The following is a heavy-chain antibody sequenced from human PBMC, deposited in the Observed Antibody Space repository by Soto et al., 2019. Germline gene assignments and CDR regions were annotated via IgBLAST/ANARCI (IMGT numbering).Heavy chain of an antibody. CDR3: AREDGHEAGLDY. D-gene: IGHD6-19*01. Sequence: KASETLSLTCTVTGDSISSRSYYSGWIRQPPGKGLEWIGSIYYSGSTYNNPSLRSRVSMSIDTSKDQFSLKLSSVTAADTAVYYCAREDGHEAGLDYWGQGTLVTVS. CDR1: GDSISSRSYY. J-gene: IGHJ4*02. V-gene: IGHV4-39*07. CDR2: IYYSGST.